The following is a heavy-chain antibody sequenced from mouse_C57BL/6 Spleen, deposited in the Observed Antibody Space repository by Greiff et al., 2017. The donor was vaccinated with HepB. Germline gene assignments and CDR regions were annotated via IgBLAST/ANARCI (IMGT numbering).Heavy chain of an antibody. CDR3: TRRRNDGYLWFAY. V-gene: IGHV1-15*01. D-gene: IGHD2-3*01. CDR1: GYTFTDYE. CDR2: IDPETGGT. Sequence: QVQLQQSGAELVRPGASVTLSCKASGYTFTDYEMHWVKQTPVHGLEWIGAIDPETGGTAYNQKFKGKAILTADKSSSTAYMELRSLTSEDSAVYYCTRRRNDGYLWFAYWGQGTLVTVSA. J-gene: IGHJ3*01.